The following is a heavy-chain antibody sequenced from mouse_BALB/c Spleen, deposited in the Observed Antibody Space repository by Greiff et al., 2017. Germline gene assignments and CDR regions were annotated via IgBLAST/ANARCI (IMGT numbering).Heavy chain of an antibody. J-gene: IGHJ4*01. CDR2: IWTGGGT. CDR3: VREVRYAMDY. V-gene: IGHV2-9-2*01. CDR1: GFSLTSYD. D-gene: IGHD2-14*01. Sequence: VQGVESGPGLVAPSQSLSITCTVSGFSLTSYDISWIRQPPGKGLEWLGVIWTGGGTNYNSAFMSRLSISKDNSKSQVFLKMNSLQTDDTAIYYCVREVRYAMDYWGQGTSVTVSS.